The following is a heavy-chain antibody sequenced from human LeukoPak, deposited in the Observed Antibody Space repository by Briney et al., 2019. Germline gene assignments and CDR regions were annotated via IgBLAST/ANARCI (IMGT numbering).Heavy chain of an antibody. D-gene: IGHD6-13*01. CDR1: GGTFSSYA. CDR2: IIPIFGTA. J-gene: IGHJ4*02. V-gene: IGHV1-69*05. Sequence: PGASVKVSCKASGGTFSSYAISWVRQAPGQGLEWMGGIIPIFGTANYAQKFQGRVTMTRDTSTSTVYMELSSLRSEDTAVYYCARVRRLYSSSWLSLFDYWGQGTLVTVSS. CDR3: ARVRRLYSSSWLSLFDY.